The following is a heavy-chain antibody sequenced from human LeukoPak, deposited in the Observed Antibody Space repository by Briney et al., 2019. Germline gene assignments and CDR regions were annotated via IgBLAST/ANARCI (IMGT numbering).Heavy chain of an antibody. CDR1: GFTFSNYG. CDR3: AKGPTQVLRFLRDGKTYYMDV. Sequence: SGGSLRLSCAASGFTFSNYGMHWVRQAPGRGLECVAGIWYDGNHQYYADSVKGRFNISRDHPKNTLYMQMNSLRVEDTAVYYCAKGPTQVLRFLRDGKTYYMDVWGKGSSVLVSS. J-gene: IGHJ6*03. CDR2: IWYDGNHQ. V-gene: IGHV3-33*06. D-gene: IGHD3-3*01.